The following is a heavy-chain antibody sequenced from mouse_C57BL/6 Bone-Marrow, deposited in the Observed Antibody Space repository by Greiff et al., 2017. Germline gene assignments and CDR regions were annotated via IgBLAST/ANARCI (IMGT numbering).Heavy chain of an antibody. CDR2: IYPGSGNT. Sequence: VQLQQSGAELVRPGASVKLSCKASGYTFTDYYINWVQQRPGQGLGWIARIYPGSGNTYYNEKFKGKATLTAEKSSSTAYMQLSSLTSEDSAVYFCARGANYVDYWGQGTTLTVSS. J-gene: IGHJ2*01. CDR1: GYTFTDYY. CDR3: ARGANYVDY. V-gene: IGHV1-76*01.